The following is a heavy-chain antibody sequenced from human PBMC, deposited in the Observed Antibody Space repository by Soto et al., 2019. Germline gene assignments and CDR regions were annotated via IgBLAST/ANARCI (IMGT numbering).Heavy chain of an antibody. CDR1: GFTFSSYS. CDR3: ARDEAYYYDSSGYYYPTFDY. CDR2: ISSSSYI. V-gene: IGHV3-21*01. Sequence: EVQLVESGGGLVKPGGSLRLSCAASGFTFSSYSMNWVRQAPGKGLEWVSSISSSSYIYYADSVKGRFTISRDNAKNSLYLQMNSLRAEDTAVYYCARDEAYYYDSSGYYYPTFDYWGQGTLVTVSS. D-gene: IGHD3-22*01. J-gene: IGHJ4*02.